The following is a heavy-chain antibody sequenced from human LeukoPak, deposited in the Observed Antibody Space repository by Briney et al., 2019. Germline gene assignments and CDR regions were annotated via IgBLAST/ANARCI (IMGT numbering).Heavy chain of an antibody. D-gene: IGHD3-3*01. Sequence: PGGSLRLSCVASGFIFSNYVMHWVRQAPGKGLEWMTMISYDGNNKYYADSVKGRFTISRDNAKNSLYLQMNSLRAEDTAVYYCARDRYDFWSGYYTQVEFDPWGQGTLVTVSS. CDR2: ISYDGNNK. CDR3: ARDRYDFWSGYYTQVEFDP. CDR1: GFIFSNYV. V-gene: IGHV3-30*04. J-gene: IGHJ5*02.